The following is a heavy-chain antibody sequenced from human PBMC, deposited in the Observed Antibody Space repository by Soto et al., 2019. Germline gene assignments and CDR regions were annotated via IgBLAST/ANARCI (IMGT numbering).Heavy chain of an antibody. V-gene: IGHV3-48*02. Sequence: ESGGGLVQPGGSLRLSCAASGFTFSSYSMNWVRQAPGKGLEWVSYISSSSSTIYYADSVKGRFTISRDNAKNSLYLQMNSLRDEDTAVYYCARDSPDIVVVVAADYYFDYWGQGTLVTVSS. D-gene: IGHD2-15*01. CDR2: ISSSSSTI. CDR3: ARDSPDIVVVVAADYYFDY. CDR1: GFTFSSYS. J-gene: IGHJ4*02.